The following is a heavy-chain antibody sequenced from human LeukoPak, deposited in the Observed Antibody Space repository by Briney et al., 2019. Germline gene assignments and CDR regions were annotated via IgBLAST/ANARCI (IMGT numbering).Heavy chain of an antibody. CDR1: GGTFSSYA. CDR2: IIPILGIA. V-gene: IGHV1-69*04. Sequence: GASVKVSCKASGGTFSSYAIGWVRQAPGQGLEWMGRIIPILGIANYAQKFQGRVTITADKSTSTAYMELSSLRSEDTAVYYCAREGTGGPFDYWGQGTLVTVSS. J-gene: IGHJ4*02. D-gene: IGHD3-16*01. CDR3: AREGTGGPFDY.